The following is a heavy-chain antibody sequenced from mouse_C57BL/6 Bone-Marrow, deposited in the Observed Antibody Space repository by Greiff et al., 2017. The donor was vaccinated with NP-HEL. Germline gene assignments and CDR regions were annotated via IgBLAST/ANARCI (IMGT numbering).Heavy chain of an antibody. CDR3: ARRQIYYDYDVRAMDY. D-gene: IGHD2-4*01. CDR2: IYPGSGST. J-gene: IGHJ4*01. Sequence: QVQLQQPGAELVKPGASVKMSCKASGYTFTSYWITWVKQRPGQGLEWIGDIYPGSGSTNYNEKFKSKATLTVDTSSSTAYMQLSSLTSEDSAVYYCARRQIYYDYDVRAMDYWGQGTSVTVSS. V-gene: IGHV1-55*01. CDR1: GYTFTSYW.